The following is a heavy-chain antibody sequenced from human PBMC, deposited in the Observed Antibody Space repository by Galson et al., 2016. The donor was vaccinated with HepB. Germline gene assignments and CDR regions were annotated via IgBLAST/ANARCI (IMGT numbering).Heavy chain of an antibody. Sequence: SLRLSCAASGFSFSRYGIHWVRQAPGKGLEWVAFISYDGSEKDYADSVKGRFTISRDNSKNTVYLQANSLTAEDPAMYYCANIWLWAGATFDQWGQGTLVTVSS. CDR3: ANIWLWAGATFDQ. J-gene: IGHJ4*02. CDR2: ISYDGSEK. V-gene: IGHV3-30*04. D-gene: IGHD3-22*01. CDR1: GFSFSRYG.